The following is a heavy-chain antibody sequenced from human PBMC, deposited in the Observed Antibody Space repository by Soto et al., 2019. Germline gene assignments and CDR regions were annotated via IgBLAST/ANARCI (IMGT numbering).Heavy chain of an antibody. V-gene: IGHV1-8*01. CDR2: MNPNSGNT. CDR3: ARFRTGYCSGGSCYPTRWFDP. CDR1: GYTFTSYD. Sequence: ASVKVSCKASGYTFTSYDINWVRQATGQGLEWMGWMNPNSGNTGYAQKFQGRVTMTRNTSISTAYMELSSLRSEDTAVYYCARFRTGYCSGGSCYPTRWFDPWGQGTLVTVSS. D-gene: IGHD2-15*01. J-gene: IGHJ5*02.